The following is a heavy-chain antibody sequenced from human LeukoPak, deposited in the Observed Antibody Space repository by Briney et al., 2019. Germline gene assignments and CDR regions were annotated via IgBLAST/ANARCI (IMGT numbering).Heavy chain of an antibody. Sequence: SETLSLTFTVSGGSISSGDYYWSWIRQPPGKGLEWIGYIYYSGSTYYNPSLKSRVTISVDTSKNQFSLKLSSVTAADTAVYYCARAPGDIEAFDIWGQGTMVTVSS. CDR1: GGSISSGDYY. CDR3: ARAPGDIEAFDI. CDR2: IYYSGST. V-gene: IGHV4-30-4*08. J-gene: IGHJ3*02.